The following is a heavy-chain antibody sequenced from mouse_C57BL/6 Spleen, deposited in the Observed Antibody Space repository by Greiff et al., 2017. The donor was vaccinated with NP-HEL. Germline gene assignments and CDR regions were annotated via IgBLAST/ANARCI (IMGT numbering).Heavy chain of an antibody. D-gene: IGHD1-1*01. CDR3: ARRDYYGSSYDWFAY. CDR1: GYSFTDYN. CDR2: INPNYGTT. Sequence: EVQLQQSGPELVKPGASVKISCKASGYSFTDYNMNWVKQSNGKSLEWIGVINPNYGTTSYNQQFKGKATLTVDQSSSTAYMQLNSLTSEDSAVYYCARRDYYGSSYDWFAYWGQGTLVTVSA. J-gene: IGHJ3*01. V-gene: IGHV1-39*01.